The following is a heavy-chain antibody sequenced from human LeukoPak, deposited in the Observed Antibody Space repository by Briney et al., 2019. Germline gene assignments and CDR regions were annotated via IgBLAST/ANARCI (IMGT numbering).Heavy chain of an antibody. CDR3: ARDTHGPSYSGYDPTPYYYYGMDV. J-gene: IGHJ6*02. Sequence: PGGSLRLSCAASGFTFSSYTMHWIRQAPGKGLEWVSSISGSNSYIFYADSVKGRFTVSRDNAKDSLYLQMNSLRAEDTAVYYCARDTHGPSYSGYDPTPYYYYGMDVWGQGTTVTVSS. CDR1: GFTFSSYT. CDR2: ISGSNSYI. D-gene: IGHD5-12*01. V-gene: IGHV3-21*04.